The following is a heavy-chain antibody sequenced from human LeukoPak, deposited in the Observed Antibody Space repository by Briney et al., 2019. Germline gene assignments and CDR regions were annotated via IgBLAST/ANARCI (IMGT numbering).Heavy chain of an antibody. J-gene: IGHJ4*02. CDR1: GFTFSSYA. Sequence: GRSLRLSCAASGFTFSSYAMHWVRQAPGKGLEWVALIWYDGSNKYYTDSVKGRLTISRDNSKNTLYLQMNSLRAEDTAIYYCAREGPRGNSQFDYWGQGTLVTVSS. D-gene: IGHD2/OR15-2a*01. CDR2: IWYDGSNK. CDR3: AREGPRGNSQFDY. V-gene: IGHV3-33*08.